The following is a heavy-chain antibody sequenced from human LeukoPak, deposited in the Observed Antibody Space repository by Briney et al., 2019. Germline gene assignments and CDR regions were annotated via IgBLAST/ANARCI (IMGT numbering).Heavy chain of an antibody. CDR1: GGSISRSSYY. CDR3: ARHGSIATGAFTY. J-gene: IGHJ4*02. Sequence: PPETLSLTCSVSGGSISRSSYYWGWTRQPPGKGLEWIGSIYYSGSTYYNPSLKSRVTISVDTSRNQFSLRLGSVTAADTAVYYCARHGSIATGAFTYWGQGTLVTVSS. D-gene: IGHD6-13*01. V-gene: IGHV4-39*01. CDR2: IYYSGST.